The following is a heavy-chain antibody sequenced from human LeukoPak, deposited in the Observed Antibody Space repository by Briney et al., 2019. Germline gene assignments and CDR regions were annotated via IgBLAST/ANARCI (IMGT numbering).Heavy chain of an antibody. CDR2: INWNGGST. J-gene: IGHJ6*03. CDR3: ARDQGTEGYYYYMDV. V-gene: IGHV3-20*04. Sequence: SGGSLRLSCAASGFTFDDYGMSWVRQAPGKGLEWVSGINWNGGSTGYADSVKGRFTISRDNAKNSLYLQMNSLRAEDTALYYCARDQGTEGYYYYMDVWGKGTTVTVSS. CDR1: GFTFDDYG.